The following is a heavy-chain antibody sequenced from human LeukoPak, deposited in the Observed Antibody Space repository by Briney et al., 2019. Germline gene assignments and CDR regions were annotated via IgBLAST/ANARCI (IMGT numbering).Heavy chain of an antibody. CDR1: GYSISSGYY. CDR3: ASLDPGDCSGGSCYWRWRNYYMDV. CDR2: IYHSGST. V-gene: IGHV4-38-2*02. D-gene: IGHD2-15*01. Sequence: SETLSLTCTVSGYSISSGYYWGWIRQPPGKGLEWIGSIYHSGSTYYNPSLKSRVTISVDTSKNQFSLKLSSVTAADTAVYYCASLDPGDCSGGSCYWRWRNYYMDVWGKGTTVTVSS. J-gene: IGHJ6*03.